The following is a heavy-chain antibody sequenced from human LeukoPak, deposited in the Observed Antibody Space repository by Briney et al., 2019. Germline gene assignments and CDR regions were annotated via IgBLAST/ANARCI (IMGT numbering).Heavy chain of an antibody. Sequence: GESLKISCKDSGYSFASYWIGWVRQMPRKGLEWMGIIYPGDSETRYSPSFQGQVTISVDKSTSTAYLQWSRLTASDTAMYYCARDMSGYYYSDYWGQGTLVTVSS. CDR3: ARDMSGYYYSDY. CDR2: IYPGDSET. V-gene: IGHV5-51*01. D-gene: IGHD3-3*01. J-gene: IGHJ4*02. CDR1: GYSFASYW.